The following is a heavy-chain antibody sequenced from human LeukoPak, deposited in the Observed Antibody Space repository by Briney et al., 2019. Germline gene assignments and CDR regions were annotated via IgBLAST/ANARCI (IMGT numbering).Heavy chain of an antibody. J-gene: IGHJ4*02. Sequence: GGSLRLSCAASGFTFSSYGMHWVRQAPGKGLEWVAVIWYDGSNKYYADSVKGRFTISRDNSKNTLYLQMNSLRAEDTAVYYCARDGGYSYGYFDYWGQGTLVAVSS. V-gene: IGHV3-33*01. D-gene: IGHD5-18*01. CDR1: GFTFSSYG. CDR2: IWYDGSNK. CDR3: ARDGGYSYGYFDY.